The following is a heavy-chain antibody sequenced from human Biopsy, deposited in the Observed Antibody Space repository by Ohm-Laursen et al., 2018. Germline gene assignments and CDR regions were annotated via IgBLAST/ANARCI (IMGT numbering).Heavy chain of an antibody. CDR1: GFSFTGYY. CDR3: ARDRPSVSTYGVD. D-gene: IGHD3-3*01. J-gene: IGHJ4*02. Sequence: ASVKVSCNVSGFSFTGYYIHWVRQAPGQGLEWMGWSSAYNGKTNYAQKFQGRLTMTTDTSTSTAYMELRSLRSDDTAVYYCARDRPSVSTYGVDWGQGTLVTVSS. V-gene: IGHV1-18*04. CDR2: SSAYNGKT.